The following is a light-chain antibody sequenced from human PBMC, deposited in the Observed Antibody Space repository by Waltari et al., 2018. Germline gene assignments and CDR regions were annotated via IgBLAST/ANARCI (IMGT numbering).Light chain of an antibody. V-gene: IGLV2-8*01. J-gene: IGLJ2*01. CDR2: EVT. Sequence: QSALTQPASVSGSPGQSLTISCSGTSSDIGGYKYVSWYQQYPHRAPQLILYEVTERPSGVPDRFSGSKSGNTASLTVSGLQIEDEADYFCSAYAGGNTLVFGGGTRLTVL. CDR1: SSDIGGYKY. CDR3: SAYAGGNTLV.